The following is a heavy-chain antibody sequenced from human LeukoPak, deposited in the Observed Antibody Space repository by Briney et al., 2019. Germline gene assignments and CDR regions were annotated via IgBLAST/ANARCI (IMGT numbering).Heavy chain of an antibody. CDR3: ARSGPATMVRGAGSYRWEKNWFDP. V-gene: IGHV4-39*07. Sequence: SETLSLTCTVSGGSISSYYWSWIRQPPGKGLEWIGSIYYSGSTYYNPSLKSRVTISVDTSKNQFSLKLSSVTAADTAVYYCARSGPATMVRGAGSYRWEKNWFDPWGQGTLVTVSS. CDR1: GGSISSYY. CDR2: IYYSGST. D-gene: IGHD3-10*01. J-gene: IGHJ5*02.